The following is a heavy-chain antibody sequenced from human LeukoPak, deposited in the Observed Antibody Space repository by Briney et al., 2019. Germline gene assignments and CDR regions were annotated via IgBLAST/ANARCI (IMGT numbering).Heavy chain of an antibody. Sequence: GGSLRLSCAASGFTFSSYEMNWVRQAPGRGLEWVSYISSSGSTIYYADSVKGRFTISRDNAKNSLYLQMNSLRAEDTAVYYCAELGITMIGGVWGKGTTVTVSS. D-gene: IGHD3-10*02. CDR3: AELGITMIGGV. V-gene: IGHV3-48*03. CDR1: GFTFSSYE. CDR2: ISSSGSTI. J-gene: IGHJ6*04.